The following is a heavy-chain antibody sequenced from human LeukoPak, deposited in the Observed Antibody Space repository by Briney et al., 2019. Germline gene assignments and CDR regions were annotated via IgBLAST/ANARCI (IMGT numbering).Heavy chain of an antibody. CDR1: GSTFSGSA. D-gene: IGHD3-9*01. CDR2: IGSGAKSYAT. V-gene: IGHV3-73*01. CDR3: AKGKWGLTINNFDV. J-gene: IGHJ3*01. Sequence: GGSLRLSCAASGSTFSGSAMHWVRQAPGKGLEWVGQIGSGAKSYATAYAASVKGRFTISRDDSKNTAYLQMNSLRAEDTAVYYCAKGKWGLTINNFDVWGQGTMVTVSS.